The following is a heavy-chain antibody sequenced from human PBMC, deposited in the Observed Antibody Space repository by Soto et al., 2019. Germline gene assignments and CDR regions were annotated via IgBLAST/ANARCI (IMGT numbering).Heavy chain of an antibody. J-gene: IGHJ3*02. D-gene: IGHD3-3*01. Sequence: ASVKVSCKASGYTFASYGISWVRQAPGQGLEWMGWISAYNGNTNYAQKLQGRVTMTTDTSTSTAYMELRSLRSDDTAVYYCARDSSYDFWSGYSAPDAFDIWGQGTMVTV. CDR3: ARDSSYDFWSGYSAPDAFDI. CDR2: ISAYNGNT. V-gene: IGHV1-18*01. CDR1: GYTFASYG.